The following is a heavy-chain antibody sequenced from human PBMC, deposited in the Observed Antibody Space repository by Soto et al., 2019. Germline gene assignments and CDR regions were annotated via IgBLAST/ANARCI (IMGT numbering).Heavy chain of an antibody. V-gene: IGHV3-23*01. Sequence: GGSLRLSCAASGFTFSNYAMSWVRQAPGKGLEWVSGISGSGGSTYYADSVEGRFTISRDNSKNMVYLQMNSLRAEDTAVYYCIGGYSSGWYYWLDPWGQGTLVTVYS. CDR3: IGGYSSGWYYWLDP. CDR1: GFTFSNYA. D-gene: IGHD6-19*01. J-gene: IGHJ5*02. CDR2: ISGSGGST.